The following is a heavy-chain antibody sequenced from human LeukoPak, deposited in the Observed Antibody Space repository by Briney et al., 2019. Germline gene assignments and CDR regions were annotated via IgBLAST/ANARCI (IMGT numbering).Heavy chain of an antibody. CDR1: GGSFSGYY. Sequence: SETLSLTCAVYGGSFSGYYWSWIRQPPGKGLEWLGEINHSGSTNYNPSLKSRVTISVDTSKNQFSLKLSSVTAADTAVYYCARGIARGYCSSTSCLYGVNWFDPWGQGTLVTVSS. CDR2: INHSGST. CDR3: ARGIARGYCSSTSCLYGVNWFDP. D-gene: IGHD2-2*01. V-gene: IGHV4-34*01. J-gene: IGHJ5*02.